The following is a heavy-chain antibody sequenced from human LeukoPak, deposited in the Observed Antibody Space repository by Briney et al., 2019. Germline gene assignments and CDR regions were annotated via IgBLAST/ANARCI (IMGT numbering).Heavy chain of an antibody. Sequence: GGSLRLSCAASGFTFSSYSMNWVRQSPGKGREGGSSISSSSSYIYYADSVKGRFTISRDNAKNSLYLQMNSLRAEDTAVYYCAREDLERLDGGAFDIWGQGTMVTVSS. D-gene: IGHD1-1*01. CDR1: GFTFSSYS. J-gene: IGHJ3*02. V-gene: IGHV3-21*01. CDR3: AREDLERLDGGAFDI. CDR2: ISSSSSYI.